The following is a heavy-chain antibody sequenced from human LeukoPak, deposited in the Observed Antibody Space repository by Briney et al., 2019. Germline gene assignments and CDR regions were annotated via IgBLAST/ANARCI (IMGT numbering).Heavy chain of an antibody. CDR3: ARTQEVKEGLFDYYYYYMDV. D-gene: IGHD3-3*01. CDR2: ISGSGGST. CDR1: GYTFSSYA. Sequence: PGGSLRLSCAASGYTFSSYAMRWVRQARGKGLEWVSAISGSGGSTYYADAVKGRFTISRDNSKNRLYLQMNSLRAEDTAVYYCARTQEVKEGLFDYYYYYMDVWGKGTTVTVSS. V-gene: IGHV3-23*01. J-gene: IGHJ6*03.